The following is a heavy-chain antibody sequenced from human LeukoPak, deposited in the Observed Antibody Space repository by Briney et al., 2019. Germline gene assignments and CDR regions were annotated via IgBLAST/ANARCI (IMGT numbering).Heavy chain of an antibody. V-gene: IGHV1-2*02. CDR2: INPNSGDT. J-gene: IGHJ3*01. CDR3: ARDPGEGGNAFDL. D-gene: IGHD3-16*01. CDR1: GYSITGYF. Sequence: GASVKVSCKASGYSITGYFIHWVLQAPGQGLEWMGWINPNSGDTNYSQRFQGGVTMTRDTSISTAYLELSRLRSDDTALYYCARDPGEGGNAFDLWGQGTMVTISS.